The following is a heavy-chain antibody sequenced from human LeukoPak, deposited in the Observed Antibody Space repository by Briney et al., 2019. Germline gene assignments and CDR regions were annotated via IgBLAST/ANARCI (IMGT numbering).Heavy chain of an antibody. J-gene: IGHJ4*02. CDR1: GASISGGTYY. D-gene: IGHD1-26*01. CDR3: ARRGGSGRAFDY. CDR2: IYYTGST. Sequence: KASETLSLTCSVSGASISGGTYYWGWIRQPPGKGLEWIGSIYYTGSTYDNPSLKSRVTISVDTSKNQFSLKLSSATAADTAVYYCARRGGSGRAFDYWGQGTLVTVSS. V-gene: IGHV4-39*01.